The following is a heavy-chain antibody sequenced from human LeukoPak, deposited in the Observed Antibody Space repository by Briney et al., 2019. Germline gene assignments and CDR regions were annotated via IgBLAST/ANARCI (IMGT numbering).Heavy chain of an antibody. D-gene: IGHD2-15*01. CDR2: IYYSGST. V-gene: IGHV4-39*07. J-gene: IGHJ4*02. CDR3: ARAEVAAAIDY. Sequence: SETLSLTCTVSGGSISSSSYYWGWIRQPPGKGLEWIGSIYYSGSTYYNPSLKSRVTISVDTSKNQFSLKLSSVTAADTAVYYCARAEVAAAIDYWGQGTLVTVSS. CDR1: GGSISSSSYY.